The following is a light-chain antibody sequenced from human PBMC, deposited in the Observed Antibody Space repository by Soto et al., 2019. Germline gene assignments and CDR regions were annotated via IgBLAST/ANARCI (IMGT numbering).Light chain of an antibody. Sequence: QSVLTQPPSASGTPGQRITISCSGSNSNIGSNTVNWYQQLPGTAPKLLIYSNNQRPSGAPYRFSGSKSGTSASLAISGLQSEDEADYHCAAWDDSLNGVVFGGGTKLTVL. CDR2: SNN. CDR1: NSNIGSNT. J-gene: IGLJ2*01. V-gene: IGLV1-44*01. CDR3: AAWDDSLNGVV.